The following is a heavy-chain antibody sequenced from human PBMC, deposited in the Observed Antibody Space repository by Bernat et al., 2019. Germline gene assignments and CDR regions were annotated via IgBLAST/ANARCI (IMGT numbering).Heavy chain of an antibody. Sequence: EVQLVDGGGLVQPGGSLRLSCAASRFTVSNNDMSWVRQAPGKGLVWVSIIYSGGSTYYADSVKGRFTIYRDNSKNTLYLQMNSLRAEDTAVYYCARDDGDLNFWGQGTLVTVSS. V-gene: IGHV3-66*01. CDR3: ARDDGDLNF. CDR1: RFTVSNND. D-gene: IGHD4-17*01. CDR2: IYSGGST. J-gene: IGHJ4*02.